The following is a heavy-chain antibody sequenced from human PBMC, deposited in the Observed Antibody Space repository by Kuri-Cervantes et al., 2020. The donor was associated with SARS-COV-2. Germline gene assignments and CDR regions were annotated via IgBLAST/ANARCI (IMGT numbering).Heavy chain of an antibody. CDR2: ISGSGETT. V-gene: IGHV3-23*01. Sequence: GESLKISCAASGFTFSSYAMSWVRQAPGKGLEWVSAISGSGETTHYADSVKGRFTIPRDNSKTTLYLQMNSLRAEDTAVYYCGLASGSSYSPNYWGQGTLVTVSS. CDR1: GFTFSSYA. D-gene: IGHD3-10*01. J-gene: IGHJ4*02. CDR3: GLASGSSYSPNY.